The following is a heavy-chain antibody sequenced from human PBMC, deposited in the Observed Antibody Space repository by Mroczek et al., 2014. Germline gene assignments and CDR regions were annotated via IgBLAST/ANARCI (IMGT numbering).Heavy chain of an antibody. CDR3: ARDGTVVTGSGLDL. V-gene: IGHV3-21*01. J-gene: IGHJ2*01. CDR1: GFTFSSYS. CDR2: ISSSSSYI. D-gene: IGHD4-23*01. Sequence: EVQLLESGEAWSSLGGSLRLSCAASGFTFSSYSMNWVRQAPGKGLEWVSSISSSSSYIYYADSVKGRFTISRDNAKNSLYLQMNSLRAEDTAVYYCARDGTVVTGSGLDLWGRGTLVTVSS.